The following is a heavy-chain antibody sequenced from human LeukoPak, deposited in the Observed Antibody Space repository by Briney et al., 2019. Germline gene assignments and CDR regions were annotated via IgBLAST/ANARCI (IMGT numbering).Heavy chain of an antibody. CDR3: ARDFYYGSGRFDY. J-gene: IGHJ4*02. V-gene: IGHV3-48*03. Sequence: GGSLRLSCAASGFTFSNYEMNWVRQARGKGLEWVSYISSSGSTIYYADSVKGRFTISGDNAKNSLYLQMNSLRAEDTSIYYCARDFYYGSGRFDYWGQGTLVTVSS. CDR2: ISSSGSTI. CDR1: GFTFSNYE. D-gene: IGHD3-10*01.